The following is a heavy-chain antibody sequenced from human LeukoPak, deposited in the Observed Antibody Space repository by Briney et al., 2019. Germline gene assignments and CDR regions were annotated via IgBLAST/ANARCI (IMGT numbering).Heavy chain of an antibody. Sequence: GGSLRLSRAASGFTVSSNYMSWVRQAPGKGLEWVSVIYSGGSTYYADSVKGRFTISRDNSKDTLYLQMNSLRAEDTAVYYCARVARFLEWYQFDYYYYYMDVWGKGTTVTVSS. J-gene: IGHJ6*03. CDR3: ARVARFLEWYQFDYYYYYMDV. CDR2: IYSGGST. D-gene: IGHD3-3*01. CDR1: GFTVSSNY. V-gene: IGHV3-53*01.